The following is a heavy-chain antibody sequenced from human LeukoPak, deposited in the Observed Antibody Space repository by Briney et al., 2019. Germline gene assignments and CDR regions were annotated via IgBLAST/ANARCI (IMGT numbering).Heavy chain of an antibody. Sequence: SETLSLPCAVYGGSFSGYYWRWIPQPAGRGLEWIGRIYTSGSTNYNRSLQGPFTISVDPSQNQFSLKLSSVPAADTAVYYCARDLEETPTVTSRYYYYMDVWGKGTTGTVSS. CDR2: IYTSGST. D-gene: IGHD4-11*01. J-gene: IGHJ6*03. V-gene: IGHV4-4*07. CDR1: GGSFSGYY. CDR3: ARDLEETPTVTSRYYYYMDV.